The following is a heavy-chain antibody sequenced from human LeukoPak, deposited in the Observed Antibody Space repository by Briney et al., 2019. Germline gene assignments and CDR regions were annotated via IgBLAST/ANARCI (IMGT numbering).Heavy chain of an antibody. D-gene: IGHD6-19*01. CDR2: IYPGDSDT. V-gene: IGHV5-51*01. J-gene: IGHJ6*03. Sequence: GESLKISCKGSGYSFTSYWIGWVRQMPGKGLEWMGIIYPGDSDTRYSPSFQGQVTISADKSISTAYLQWSSLKASDTAMYYCARQGSIAVAGTYYYYYMDVWGKGTTVTVSS. CDR3: ARQGSIAVAGTYYYYYMDV. CDR1: GYSFTSYW.